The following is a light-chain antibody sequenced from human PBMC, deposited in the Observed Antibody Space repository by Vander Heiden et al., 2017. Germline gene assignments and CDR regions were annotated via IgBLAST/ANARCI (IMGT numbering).Light chain of an antibody. Sequence: VLTQPPSGSGALGQWVTISCTGSSSHIGAGYDVHWYQQLPGPAPKLLIYGNSNRPSGVPDRFSGSKSGNSASLAITGLQAEDEAEYSCQEFDSRLSDEVFGEGTKLTVL. J-gene: IGLJ1*01. CDR2: GNS. CDR1: SSHIGAGYD. V-gene: IGLV1-40*01. CDR3: QEFDSRLSDEV.